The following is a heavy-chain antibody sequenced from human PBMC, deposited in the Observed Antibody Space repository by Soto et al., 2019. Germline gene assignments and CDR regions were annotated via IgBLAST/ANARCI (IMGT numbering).Heavy chain of an antibody. CDR3: PHSGDTLVRGDFDY. J-gene: IGHJ4*02. D-gene: IGHD3-10*01. CDR2: IYWDDDQ. Sequence: QITLKESGPTLVKPTQTLTLTCTFSGFSLSTSGVGVGWIRQPPGKALEWLALIYWDDDQRYSPSLKSRLTNTNDTSKNHVVLTMTNMDPVDTATYYCPHSGDTLVRGDFDYWGQGTLVTVSS. V-gene: IGHV2-5*02. CDR1: GFSLSTSGVG.